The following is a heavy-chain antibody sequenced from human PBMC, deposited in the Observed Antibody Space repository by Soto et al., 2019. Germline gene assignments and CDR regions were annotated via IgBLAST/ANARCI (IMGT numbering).Heavy chain of an antibody. CDR1: GFTFGDYA. CDR3: TRVTRELWSEKYYFDS. J-gene: IGHJ4*02. Sequence: QPVGSLRLSCTASGFTFGDYALSWVRQAPGKGLEWVGFIRGKAYGGTTEYAASVKGRFTLSRDDSKSIAYLQMNSLKTEDTAVYYCTRVTRELWSEKYYFDSWGQGTLVTVSS. V-gene: IGHV3-49*04. D-gene: IGHD1-26*01. CDR2: IRGKAYGGTT.